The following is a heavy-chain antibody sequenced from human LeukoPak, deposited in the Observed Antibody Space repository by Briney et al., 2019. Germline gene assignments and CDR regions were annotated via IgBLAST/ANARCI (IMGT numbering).Heavy chain of an antibody. D-gene: IGHD3-22*01. CDR2: IIPILGIA. CDR1: GGTFSSYA. V-gene: IGHV1-69*04. J-gene: IGHJ4*02. CDR3: AWGLSGYLFDY. Sequence: ASVKVSCKASGGTFSSYAISWVRQAPGQGLEWMGRIIPILGIANYAQKFQGRVTITADKSTSTAYMELSSLRSEDTAVYYCAWGLSGYLFDYWGQGTLVTVSS.